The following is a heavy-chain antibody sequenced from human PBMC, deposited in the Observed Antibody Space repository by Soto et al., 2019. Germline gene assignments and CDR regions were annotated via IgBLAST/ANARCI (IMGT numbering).Heavy chain of an antibody. CDR3: AKAFDSSGYYSAALNWFDP. Sequence: GGSLRLSCAASGFTFSSYAMSWVRQAPGKGLEWVSAISGSGGSTYYADSVKGRFTISRDNSKNTLYLQMNSLRAEDTAVYYCAKAFDSSGYYSAALNWFDPWGQGTRVTVSS. CDR2: ISGSGGST. D-gene: IGHD3-22*01. J-gene: IGHJ5*02. V-gene: IGHV3-23*01. CDR1: GFTFSSYA.